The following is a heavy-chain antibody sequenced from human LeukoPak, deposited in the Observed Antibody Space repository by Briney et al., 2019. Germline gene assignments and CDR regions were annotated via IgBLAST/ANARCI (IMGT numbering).Heavy chain of an antibody. CDR1: GCTFSSYG. V-gene: IGHV3-33*01. CDR2: IWYDGSNK. CDR3: AREYSSSWYTLPYFDY. D-gene: IGHD6-13*01. Sequence: PGRSLRLSCAASGCTFSSYGMHWVRQAPGKGLEWVAVIWYDGSNKYYADSVKGRFTISRDNSKNTLYLQMNSLRAEDTAVYYCAREYSSSWYTLPYFDYWGQGTLVTVSS. J-gene: IGHJ4*02.